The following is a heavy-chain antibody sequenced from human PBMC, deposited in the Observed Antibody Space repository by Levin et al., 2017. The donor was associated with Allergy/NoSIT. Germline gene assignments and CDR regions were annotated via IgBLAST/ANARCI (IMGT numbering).Heavy chain of an antibody. CDR2: INPNSGGT. J-gene: IGHJ4*02. CDR1: GYTFTGYY. Sequence: GESLKISCKASGYTFTGYYMYWVRQAPGQGLEWMGWINPNSGGTNYAQKFQGRVTMTRDTSISTAYMELSRLTSDDTAVYYCARAHGDSAGYWGQGTLVTVSS. V-gene: IGHV1-2*02. D-gene: IGHD7-27*01. CDR3: ARAHGDSAGY.